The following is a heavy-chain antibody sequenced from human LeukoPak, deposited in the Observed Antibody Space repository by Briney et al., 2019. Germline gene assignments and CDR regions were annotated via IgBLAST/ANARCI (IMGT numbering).Heavy chain of an antibody. CDR2: ISWNSGSI. V-gene: IGHV3-9*01. CDR3: AKETDQRPPGPVDY. Sequence: GGSLRLSCAASGFTFDDYAMHWVRQAPGKGLEWVSGISWNSGSIGYADSAKGRFTISRDNAKNSLYLQMNSLRAEDTALYYWAKETDQRPPGPVDYWGQGTLVTVSS. D-gene: IGHD1-14*01. CDR1: GFTFDDYA. J-gene: IGHJ4*02.